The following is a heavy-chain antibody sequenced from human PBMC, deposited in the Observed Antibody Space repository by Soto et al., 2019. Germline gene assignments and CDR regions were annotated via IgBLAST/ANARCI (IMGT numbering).Heavy chain of an antibody. CDR3: AIPSTIGDTAMVHGAFDI. CDR1: GYSFTSYW. CDR2: IYPGDSDT. Sequence: GESLKISCKGSGYSFTSYWIGWVRQMPGKGLEWMGIIYPGDSDTRYSPSFQGQVTISADKSISTAYLQWSSLKASNTTMYYCAIPSTIGDTAMVHGAFDIWGQGTMVTVSS. J-gene: IGHJ3*02. D-gene: IGHD5-18*01. V-gene: IGHV5-51*01.